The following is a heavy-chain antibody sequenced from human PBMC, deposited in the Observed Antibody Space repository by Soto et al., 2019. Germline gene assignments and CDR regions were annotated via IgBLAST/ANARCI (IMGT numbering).Heavy chain of an antibody. CDR2: ISSDSGSI. Sequence: EVQLVESGGGLVQPGRSMRLSCGASGFIFDDYAMHWVRQVPGKGLEWVSTISSDSGSIGYADCVKGRFTISSDNAKSSLYLQMNTLRAEDTALYYCTKGGSSSWLPANWGQGTLVTVSS. J-gene: IGHJ4*02. CDR3: TKGGSSSWLPAN. D-gene: IGHD6-13*01. CDR1: GFIFDDYA. V-gene: IGHV3-9*01.